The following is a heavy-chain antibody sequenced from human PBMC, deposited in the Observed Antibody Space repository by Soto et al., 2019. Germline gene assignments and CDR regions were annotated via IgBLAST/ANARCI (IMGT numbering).Heavy chain of an antibody. J-gene: IGHJ4*02. CDR3: ARAGSSSWYGDDY. V-gene: IGHV3-30-3*01. Sequence: QVQLVESGGGVVQPGRSLRLSCAASGFTFSSYAMHWVRQAPGKGLEWVAVISYDGSNKYYADSVKGRFTISRDNSKNTLYLQMNSLRAEDTAVYYCARAGSSSWYGDDYWGQGTLLTVSS. CDR1: GFTFSSYA. D-gene: IGHD6-13*01. CDR2: ISYDGSNK.